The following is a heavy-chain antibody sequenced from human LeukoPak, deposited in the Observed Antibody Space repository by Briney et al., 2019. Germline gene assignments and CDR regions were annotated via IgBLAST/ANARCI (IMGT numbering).Heavy chain of an antibody. CDR1: GFTFSIYG. CDR2: ISYDGSNK. D-gene: IGHD5-18*01. J-gene: IGHJ3*02. V-gene: IGHV3-30*18. Sequence: GGSLRLSCAASGFTFSIYGMHWVRQAPGKGLEWVAVISYDGSNKYYADSVKGRFTISRDNSKNTLYLQMNSLRAEDTAVYYCAKGFDSGDTAMVSDAFDIWGQGTMVTVSS. CDR3: AKGFDSGDTAMVSDAFDI.